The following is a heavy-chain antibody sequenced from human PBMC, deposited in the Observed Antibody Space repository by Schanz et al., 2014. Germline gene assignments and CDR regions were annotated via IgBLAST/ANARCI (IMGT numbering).Heavy chain of an antibody. CDR2: ISVYTGNT. CDR3: ARDRRFFDRDDLYYFDY. D-gene: IGHD3-3*01. J-gene: IGHJ4*02. CDR1: GYTFTSYG. V-gene: IGHV1-18*01. Sequence: QVQLVQSGAEVKKPGASVKVSCKASGYTFTSYGISWVRQAPGQGLEWVGWISVYTGNTKYGQKVQGRVTMTTDTSTSTAYMALTDLRSDDTAVYYCARDRRFFDRDDLYYFDYWGQGTLVTVSS.